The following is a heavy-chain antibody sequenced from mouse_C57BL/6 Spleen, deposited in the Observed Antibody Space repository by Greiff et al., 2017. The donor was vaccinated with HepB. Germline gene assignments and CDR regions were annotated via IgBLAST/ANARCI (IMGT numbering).Heavy chain of an antibody. CDR1: GYAFSSSW. Sequence: VKLMESGPELVKPGASVKISCKASGYAFSSSWMNWVKQRPGKGLEWIGRIYPGDGDTNYNGKFKGKATLTADKSSSTAYMQRSSLTSEDSAVYFCALSSLYAMGYWGQGTSVTVSS. CDR2: IYPGDGDT. D-gene: IGHD1-1*01. J-gene: IGHJ4*01. CDR3: ALSSLYAMGY. V-gene: IGHV1-82*01.